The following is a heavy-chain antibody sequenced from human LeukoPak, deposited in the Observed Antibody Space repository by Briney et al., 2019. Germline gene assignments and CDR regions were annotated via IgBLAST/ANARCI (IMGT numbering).Heavy chain of an antibody. CDR3: ARDLVQSSGSNWFDP. Sequence: AASVKVSCKASGYSFTGYYMHWVRQAPGQGLEWMGWINPNSGGTNYAQKFQGRFTMTRDTSISTAYMELSRLRSDDTGVYYCARDLVQSSGSNWFDPWGQGTLVTVSS. J-gene: IGHJ5*02. D-gene: IGHD3-22*01. CDR2: INPNSGGT. V-gene: IGHV1-2*02. CDR1: GYSFTGYY.